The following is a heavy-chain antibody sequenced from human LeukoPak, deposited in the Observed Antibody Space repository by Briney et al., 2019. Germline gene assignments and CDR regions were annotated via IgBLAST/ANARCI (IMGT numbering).Heavy chain of an antibody. CDR3: AKHSHDGSAPYYEVQFDS. Sequence: PGGSLRLSCTASGFTFGDYAMSWVRQAPGKGLEWVSTISRTGVATYYANSVKGRFTISRDNSKNTVYLQMNSLRAEDTAVYYCAKHSHDGSAPYYEVQFDSWGQGTLVTVSS. V-gene: IGHV3-23*01. J-gene: IGHJ4*02. CDR1: GFTFGDYA. D-gene: IGHD3-22*01. CDR2: ISRTGVAT.